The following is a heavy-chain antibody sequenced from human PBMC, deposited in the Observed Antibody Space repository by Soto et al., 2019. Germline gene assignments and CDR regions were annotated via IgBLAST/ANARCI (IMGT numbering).Heavy chain of an antibody. J-gene: IGHJ6*03. CDR2: ISAYNGNT. CDR1: GYTFTSYG. D-gene: IGHD2-15*01. V-gene: IGHV1-18*01. Sequence: ASMKVSCKASGYTFTSYGISWVRQAPGQGLEWMGWISAYNGNTNYAQKLQGRVTMTTDTSTSTAYMELRSLRSDDTAVYYCARGGRAKGYCSGGSCSYYYYYMDVWGKGTTVTVSS. CDR3: ARGGRAKGYCSGGSCSYYYYYMDV.